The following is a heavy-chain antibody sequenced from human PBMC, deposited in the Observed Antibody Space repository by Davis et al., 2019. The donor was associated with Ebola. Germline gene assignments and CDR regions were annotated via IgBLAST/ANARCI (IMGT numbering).Heavy chain of an antibody. D-gene: IGHD6-19*01. CDR1: GFTVSSNY. CDR2: IRSKANSYAT. V-gene: IGHV3-73*01. Sequence: GESLKISCAASGFTVSSNYMSWIRQASGKGLEWVGRIRSKANSYATAYAASVKGRFTISRDDSKNTAYLQMNSLKTEGTAVYYCTRRRYSSEDYWGQGTLVTVSS. CDR3: TRRRYSSEDY. J-gene: IGHJ4*02.